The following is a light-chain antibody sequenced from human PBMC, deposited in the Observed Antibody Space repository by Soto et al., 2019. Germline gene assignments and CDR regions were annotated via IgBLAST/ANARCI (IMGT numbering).Light chain of an antibody. CDR3: QQYGSSPLFS. J-gene: IGKJ3*01. CDR2: GAS. V-gene: IGKV3-20*01. Sequence: EIVLTQSPGTLSLSPGERATLSCRASQSVSSSYLAWYQQKPGQAPRLLIYGASSRATGIPDRFSGSGSGTDFTLTISRLEHDDFAVYYCQQYGSSPLFSFGPGTKVDIK. CDR1: QSVSSSY.